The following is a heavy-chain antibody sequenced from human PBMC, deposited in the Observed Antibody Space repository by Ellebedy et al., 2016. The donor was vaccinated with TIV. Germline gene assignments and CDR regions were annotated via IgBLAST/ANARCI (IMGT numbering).Heavy chain of an antibody. Sequence: PGGSLRLSCETSGFNFSTYGMNWVRQAPGKGLEWVSTISQRPGITYYARSVKGRFTVSRDNSKNTVSLQMHSLRAEDTAIYYCAKSRAGDLFDSWGQGTLVTVSS. D-gene: IGHD3-16*01. J-gene: IGHJ5*01. V-gene: IGHV3-23*01. CDR1: GFNFSTYG. CDR2: ISQRPGIT. CDR3: AKSRAGDLFDS.